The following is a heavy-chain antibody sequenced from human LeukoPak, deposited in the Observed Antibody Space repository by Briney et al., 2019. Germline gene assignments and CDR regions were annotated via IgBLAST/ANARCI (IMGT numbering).Heavy chain of an antibody. V-gene: IGHV4-31*03. CDR3: AREVYDFWSGYRGPHYYMDV. CDR1: GGSISSGGYY. CDR2: IYYSGST. D-gene: IGHD3-3*01. Sequence: ASQTLSLTCTVSGGSISSGGYYWSWIRQHPGKGLEWIGYIYYSGSTNYNPSLKSRVTISVDTSKNQFSLKLSSVTAADTAVYYCAREVYDFWSGYRGPHYYMDVWGKGTTVTVSS. J-gene: IGHJ6*03.